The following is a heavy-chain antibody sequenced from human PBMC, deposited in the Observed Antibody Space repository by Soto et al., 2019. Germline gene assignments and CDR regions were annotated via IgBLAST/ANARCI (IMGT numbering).Heavy chain of an antibody. V-gene: IGHV1-3*01. CDR3: AIVRAGY. J-gene: IGHJ4*02. D-gene: IGHD6-25*01. CDR2: ISPDNDNT. Sequence: GASVKVSCKASGYTLTRYALHWVRQAPGQSLECMGWISPDNDNTRYSQKFQGRVTITRDTSASTAYMELSSLRSEDTAVYYCAIVRAGYWGQATLVTVSS. CDR1: GYTLTRYA.